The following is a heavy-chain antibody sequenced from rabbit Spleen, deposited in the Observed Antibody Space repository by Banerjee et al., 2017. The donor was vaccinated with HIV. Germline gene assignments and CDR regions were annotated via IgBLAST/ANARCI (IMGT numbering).Heavy chain of an antibody. CDR1: GFPFSSAY. Sequence: QSLEESGGDLVKPGASLTLTCTASGFPFSSAYMCWVRQAPGKGLELIGCINAGSSAYYASWAKGRFFISKTSSTTVTLQMTSLAAADTATYFCARDDSSSGGFSFDLWGQGTLVTVS. CDR2: INAGSSA. V-gene: IGHV1S40*01. CDR3: ARDDSSSGGFSFDL. D-gene: IGHD1-1*01. J-gene: IGHJ4*01.